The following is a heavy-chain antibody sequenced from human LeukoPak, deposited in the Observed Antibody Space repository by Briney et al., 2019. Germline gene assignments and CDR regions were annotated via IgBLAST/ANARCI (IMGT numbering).Heavy chain of an antibody. D-gene: IGHD6-19*01. V-gene: IGHV6-1*01. CDR2: IYYRSKWYN. Sequence: QTLSLTCAISGDSVSGNRATWNWLRQSPSRGLEWLGRIYYRSKWYNDYAVSVKSRITINPDISKNQFSLQLNSVTPEDTAVYYCARSPSPYSSGWYFDYWGQGTLVTVSS. CDR1: GDSVSGNRAT. CDR3: ARSPSPYSSGWYFDY. J-gene: IGHJ4*02.